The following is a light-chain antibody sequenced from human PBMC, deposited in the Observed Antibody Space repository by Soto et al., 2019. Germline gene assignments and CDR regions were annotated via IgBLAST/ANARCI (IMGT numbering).Light chain of an antibody. J-gene: IGLJ3*02. CDR1: SSDVGAYNY. CDR3: SSYTSSSTWV. V-gene: IGLV2-14*01. CDR2: EVS. Sequence: QSVLTQPASVSGSPGQSITISCTGTSSDVGAYNYVSWYQQHPGKAPKLMIYEVSNRPSGVSDRFSGSRSGNTASLTISGLQAEDESDYYCSSYTSSSTWVSGGGTKLTVL.